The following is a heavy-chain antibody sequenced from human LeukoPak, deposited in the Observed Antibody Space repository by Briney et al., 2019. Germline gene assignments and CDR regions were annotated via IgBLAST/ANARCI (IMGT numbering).Heavy chain of an antibody. CDR1: GFTFSSYS. V-gene: IGHV3-21*01. J-gene: IGHJ6*03. CDR3: ARVNDFSYYYYMDV. D-gene: IGHD2-21*02. Sequence: GGSLRLSCAASGFTFSSYSMNWVRQAPGKGLEWVSSISSISSYIYYADSVKGRFTISRDNAKNSLYLQMNSLRAEDTAVYYCARVNDFSYYYYMDVWGKGTTVTVSS. CDR2: ISSISSYI.